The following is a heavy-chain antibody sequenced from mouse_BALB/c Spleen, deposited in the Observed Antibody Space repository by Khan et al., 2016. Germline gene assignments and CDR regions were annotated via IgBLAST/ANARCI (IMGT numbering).Heavy chain of an antibody. Sequence: EVELVESGGGLVKPGGSLKLSCAASGFTFSSYAMSWVRQTPEQRLEWVASISSGGSRFYQDILKNRFTISRDDARNIMSQQMSSLRADDTAMYYCTTNVYYFDYWGQGTTLTVSS. CDR3: TTNVYYFDY. J-gene: IGHJ2*01. CDR1: GFTFSSYA. CDR2: ISSGGSR. V-gene: IGHV5-6-5*01.